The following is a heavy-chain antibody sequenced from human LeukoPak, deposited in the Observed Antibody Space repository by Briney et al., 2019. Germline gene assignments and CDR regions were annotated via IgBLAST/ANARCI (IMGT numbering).Heavy chain of an antibody. D-gene: IGHD3-3*01. CDR1: GMTFERHG. CDR3: IKDTIFTVDSFDY. Sequence: GGSLRLSCAVSGMTFERHGMHWVRQPPGKGLEWLAFIKYDGSRTDYEDSVRGRFTVSRDNSKNTLYLEMNSLRAEDTAVYYCIKDTIFTVDSFDYWGQGTLVTVSS. J-gene: IGHJ4*02. V-gene: IGHV3-30*02. CDR2: IKYDGSRT.